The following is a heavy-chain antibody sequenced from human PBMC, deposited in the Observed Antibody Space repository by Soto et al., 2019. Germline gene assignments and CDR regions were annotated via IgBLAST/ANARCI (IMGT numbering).Heavy chain of an antibody. CDR1: GFTSDDYA. CDR2: ISGNSDYI. V-gene: IGHV3-9*02. D-gene: IGHD2-2*01. CDR3: AKDCTSTTCFST. Sequence: GGSLRLSCAASGFTSDDYAMHWVRQPPGKGLEWVSSISGNSDYIGYADSVKGRFTISRDDAKSSLYLEMNSLRADDTALYYFAKDCTSTTCFSTWGRGTLVTVSS. J-gene: IGHJ4*02.